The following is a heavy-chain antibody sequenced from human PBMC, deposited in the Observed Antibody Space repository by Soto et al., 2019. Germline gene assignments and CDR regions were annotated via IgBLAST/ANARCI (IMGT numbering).Heavy chain of an antibody. CDR3: ARGGPGEGSIDY. V-gene: IGHV4-59*06. J-gene: IGHJ4*02. Sequence: SETLSLTCTVSGGSISSYYWSWIRQHPGKGLEWIGYIYYSGSTYYNPSLKSRVTISVDTSKNQFSLKLSSVTAADTAVYYCARGGPGEGSIDYWGQGTLVTVSS. CDR1: GGSISSYY. D-gene: IGHD2-15*01. CDR2: IYYSGST.